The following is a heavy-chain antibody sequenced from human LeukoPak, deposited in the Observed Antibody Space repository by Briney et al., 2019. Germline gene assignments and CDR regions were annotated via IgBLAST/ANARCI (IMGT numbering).Heavy chain of an antibody. D-gene: IGHD6-19*01. V-gene: IGHV4-59*01. CDR2: VYYSGST. CDR1: GGSISSYY. Sequence: SETLSLTCTVSGGSISSYYWSWIRQPPGKGLEYIGYVYYSGSTDYNPSLKSRVTISVDTSKNQFSLKLSSVTAADTAVYYCARAGSPGYYFDHWGRGSLVTVSS. J-gene: IGHJ4*02. CDR3: ARAGSPGYYFDH.